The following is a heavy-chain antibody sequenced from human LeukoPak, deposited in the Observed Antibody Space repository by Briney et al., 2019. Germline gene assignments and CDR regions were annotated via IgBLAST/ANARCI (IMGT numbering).Heavy chain of an antibody. CDR1: GYTFTSYG. CDR3: ARPAKGAYFYYYMDV. V-gene: IGHV1-18*01. CDR2: ISSYNGNT. J-gene: IGHJ6*03. Sequence: ASVKVSCKASGYTFTSYGISWVRQAPGQGLEWMGWISSYNGNTDYAQKFQGRVSMTTDTSTNTAYLELRGLRSNDTAVYFCARPAKGAYFYYYMDVWGKGTTVTVSS. D-gene: IGHD2-2*01.